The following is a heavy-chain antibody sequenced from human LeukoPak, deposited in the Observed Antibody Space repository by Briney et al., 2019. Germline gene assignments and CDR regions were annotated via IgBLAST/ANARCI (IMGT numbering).Heavy chain of an antibody. CDR3: GRHGEKYCSSTSCTRDGMDV. J-gene: IGHJ6*02. Sequence: GESLKTSCKGSGYSFTSYWIGWVRQMPGKGLGGMRIIYPGDSDTRYSPSFQGQVTISAGKSIGTAYLQWSSLKASDNAMYYCGRHGEKYCSSTSCTRDGMDVWGQGTTVTVSS. CDR2: IYPGDSDT. D-gene: IGHD2-2*01. CDR1: GYSFTSYW. V-gene: IGHV5-51*01.